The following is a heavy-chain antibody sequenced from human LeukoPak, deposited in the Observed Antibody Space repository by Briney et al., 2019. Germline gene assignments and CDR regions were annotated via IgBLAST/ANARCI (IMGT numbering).Heavy chain of an antibody. J-gene: IGHJ5*02. Sequence: ASVKVSCKASGYNFGANYMHWVRQAPGQGLEWMGWILPYTGGTHYSQKFQGRVTLTTDTSISTAYMELSSLRSEDTAVYYCARDFRAAMVSDWFDPWGQGTLVTVSS. D-gene: IGHD5-18*01. CDR3: ARDFRAAMVSDWFDP. V-gene: IGHV1-2*02. CDR1: GYNFGANY. CDR2: ILPYTGGT.